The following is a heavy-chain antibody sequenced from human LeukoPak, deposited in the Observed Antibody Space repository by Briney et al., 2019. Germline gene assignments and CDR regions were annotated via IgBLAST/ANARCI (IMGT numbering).Heavy chain of an antibody. J-gene: IGHJ4*02. D-gene: IGHD3-16*01. CDR3: ARDPGWGALDY. CDR1: GFTFSSYA. CDR2: ISYDGSNK. Sequence: GGSLRLSCAASGFTFSSYAMHWVRQAPGKGLEWVAVISYDGSNKYYADSVKGRFTISRDNSKNTLYLQMNSLRAEDTAVYYCARDPGWGALDYWGQGALVIVSS. V-gene: IGHV3-30-3*01.